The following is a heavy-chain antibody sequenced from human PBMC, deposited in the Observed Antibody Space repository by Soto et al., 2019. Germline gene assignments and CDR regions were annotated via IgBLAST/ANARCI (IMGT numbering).Heavy chain of an antibody. Sequence: SSETLSLTCTVSGGSISSYYWSWIRQPPGKGLEWIGYIYYSGSTNYNPSLKSRVTISVDTSKNQFSLKLSSVTAADTAVYYCARETVGTWIQLRSTWFDYWGQGTLVTVSS. D-gene: IGHD5-18*01. CDR1: GGSISSYY. J-gene: IGHJ4*02. CDR2: IYYSGST. V-gene: IGHV4-59*01. CDR3: ARETVGTWIQLRSTWFDY.